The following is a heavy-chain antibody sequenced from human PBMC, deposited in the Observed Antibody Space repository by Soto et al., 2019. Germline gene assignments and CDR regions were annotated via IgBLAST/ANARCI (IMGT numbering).Heavy chain of an antibody. J-gene: IGHJ4*02. D-gene: IGHD4-17*01. CDR2: IYHSGNT. V-gene: IGHV4-4*02. CDR1: GGSITSDW. Sequence: QVQLQESGPGLVKPSGTLSLTCDVSGGSITSDWWSWVRQPPGEGLEWIGAIYHSGNTNYNTCLKSRVTISIDKSKIHFFLNLSSVTAADTAVYYCVRSGAYPLEYWGQGSLVSVSS. CDR3: VRSGAYPLEY.